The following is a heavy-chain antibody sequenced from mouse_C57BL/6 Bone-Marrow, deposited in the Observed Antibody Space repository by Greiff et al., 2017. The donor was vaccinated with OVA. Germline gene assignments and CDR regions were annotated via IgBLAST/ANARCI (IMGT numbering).Heavy chain of an antibody. J-gene: IGHJ3*01. V-gene: IGHV14-4*01. CDR1: GFNIKDDY. D-gene: IGHD2-2*01. Sequence: VQLQQSGAELVRPGASVKLSCTASGFNIKDDYMHWVKQRPERGLEWIGWIDPENGDTEYASKFQGKATITADTSSNTAYLQLSSLTSEDTAVYYCTTGGYEGEFAYWGQGTLVTVSA. CDR3: TTGGYEGEFAY. CDR2: IDPENGDT.